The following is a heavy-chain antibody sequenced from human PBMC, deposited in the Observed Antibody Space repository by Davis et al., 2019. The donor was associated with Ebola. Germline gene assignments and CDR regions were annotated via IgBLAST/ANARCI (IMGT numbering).Heavy chain of an antibody. CDR1: GGTFSSYT. Sequence: SVKVSCKASGGTFSSYTISWVRQAPGQGLEWMGRIIPILGIANYAQKFQGRVTMTRDTSTSTVYMELSSLRSEDTAVYYCATDRGYSYGYDYWGQGTLVTVSS. J-gene: IGHJ4*02. CDR3: ATDRGYSYGYDY. D-gene: IGHD5-18*01. CDR2: IIPILGIA. V-gene: IGHV1-69*02.